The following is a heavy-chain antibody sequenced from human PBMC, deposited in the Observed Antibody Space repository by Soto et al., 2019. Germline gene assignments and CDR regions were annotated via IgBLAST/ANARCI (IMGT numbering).Heavy chain of an antibody. D-gene: IGHD1-26*01. CDR2: INGNGDST. CDR1: GFTFSGYS. V-gene: IGHV3-64*01. Sequence: EVQLVESGGGLVQPGESLRLSCAASGFTFSGYSMHWVRQAPGKGLEYVSAINGNGDSTYYANSVKGRFTISRDNSKNTLYLQMRSLRADDMAVYFCVRVGSGYDFWGQGTLVTVSS. J-gene: IGHJ4*02. CDR3: VRVGSGYDF.